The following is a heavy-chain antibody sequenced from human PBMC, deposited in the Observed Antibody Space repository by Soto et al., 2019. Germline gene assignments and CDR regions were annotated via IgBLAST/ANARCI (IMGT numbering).Heavy chain of an antibody. Sequence: PSETLSLTCAVYGGSFSGYYWSWIRQPPGKGLEWIGEINHSGSTNYNPSLKSRVTISVDTSKNQFSLKLSSVTAVDTAVYYCARSTTVTTRKRGSYFDYWGQGTLVTVSS. D-gene: IGHD4-17*01. CDR1: GGSFSGYY. CDR2: INHSGST. J-gene: IGHJ4*02. CDR3: ARSTTVTTRKRGSYFDY. V-gene: IGHV4-34*01.